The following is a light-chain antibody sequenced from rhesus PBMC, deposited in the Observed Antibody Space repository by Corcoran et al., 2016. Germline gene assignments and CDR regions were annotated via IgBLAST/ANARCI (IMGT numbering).Light chain of an antibody. CDR3: HIWDTTTNQL. J-gene: IGLJ2*01. Sequence: SFDLTQPPSVSVSPGQTARITCGLQKIGSEVVNWYQQKPPRAPVLVIFYDDQRPSGIPGRFSGSKSGNTATLTISGVEAGDEADYYCHIWDTTTNQLFGGGTRLTLL. CDR2: YDD. V-gene: IGLV3-44*01. CDR1: KIGSEV.